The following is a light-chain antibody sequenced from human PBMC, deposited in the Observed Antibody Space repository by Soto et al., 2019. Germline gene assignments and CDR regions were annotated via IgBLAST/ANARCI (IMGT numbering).Light chain of an antibody. CDR3: QQYDNLPIT. Sequence: DIQMTQFPSTLSAYVGDRVTITCRASQSISSWLAWYQQKPGKAPKLLIYDASSLESGVPSRFSGSGSGTEFTLTISNLQPDDFATYYCQQYDNLPITFGQGTRLEIK. CDR2: DAS. J-gene: IGKJ5*01. CDR1: QSISSW. V-gene: IGKV1-5*01.